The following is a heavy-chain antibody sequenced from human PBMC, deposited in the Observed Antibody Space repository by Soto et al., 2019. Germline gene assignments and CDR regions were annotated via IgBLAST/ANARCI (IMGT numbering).Heavy chain of an antibody. Sequence: GGSLRLSCAASGFTFSDYYMSWIRQAPGKGLEWVSYISSSGSTIYYADSVKGRFTISRDNAKNSLYLQMNSLRAEDTAVYYCARDITYYDFWSGYYRDWFDPWGQGTLVTVSS. V-gene: IGHV3-11*01. CDR1: GFTFSDYY. J-gene: IGHJ5*02. D-gene: IGHD3-3*01. CDR3: ARDITYYDFWSGYYRDWFDP. CDR2: ISSSGSTI.